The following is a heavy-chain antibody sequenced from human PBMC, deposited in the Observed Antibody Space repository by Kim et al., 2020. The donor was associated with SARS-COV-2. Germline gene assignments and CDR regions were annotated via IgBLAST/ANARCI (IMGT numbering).Heavy chain of an antibody. CDR3: ARGGYRQNWWFDP. V-gene: IGHV1-69*13. D-gene: IGHD3-16*01. J-gene: IGHJ5*02. CDR1: GGTFSSYA. CDR2: IIPIFGTA. Sequence: SVKVSCKASGGTFSSYAISWVRQAPGQGLEWMGGIIPIFGTANYAQKFQGRVTITADESTSTAYMELSSLRSEDTAVYYCARGGYRQNWWFDPWGQGTLVTVSS.